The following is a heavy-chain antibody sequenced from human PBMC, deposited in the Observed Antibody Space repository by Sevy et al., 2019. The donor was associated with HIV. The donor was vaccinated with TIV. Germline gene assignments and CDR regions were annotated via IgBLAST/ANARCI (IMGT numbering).Heavy chain of an antibody. CDR1: GFTFSSYS. Sequence: GGSLRLSCAASGFTFSSYSMNWVRQAPGKGLEWVSYISSSSSTIYYGDSVKGRFTISRDNAKNSLYLQMNSLRAEDTAVYYCARDGPGDLDAFDIWGQGTMVTVSS. CDR3: ARDGPGDLDAFDI. D-gene: IGHD3-10*01. V-gene: IGHV3-48*01. J-gene: IGHJ3*02. CDR2: ISSSSSTI.